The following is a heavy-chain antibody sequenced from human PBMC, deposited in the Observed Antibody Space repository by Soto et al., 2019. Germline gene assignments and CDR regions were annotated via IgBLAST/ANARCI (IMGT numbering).Heavy chain of an antibody. Sequence: SETLSLTCSVYVGSFSGYYWSWIRQPPGKGLEWIGEINHSGSTNYNPSLKSRVTISVDTSKNQFSLKLSSVTAADTAVYYCARWAVRMVYARGWVDPLGQGTLVTVSS. D-gene: IGHD2-8*01. J-gene: IGHJ5*02. CDR1: VGSFSGYY. CDR2: INHSGST. CDR3: ARWAVRMVYARGWVDP. V-gene: IGHV4-34*01.